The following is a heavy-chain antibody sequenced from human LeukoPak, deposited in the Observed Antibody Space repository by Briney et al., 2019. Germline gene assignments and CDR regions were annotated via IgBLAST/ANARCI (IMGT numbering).Heavy chain of an antibody. CDR3: TRDRGAYNLYDY. CDR1: XFTFGDYA. D-gene: IGHD1-1*01. V-gene: IGHV3-49*03. Sequence: SLRLXCTASXFTFGDYAMSWIRQAPGKGLEWVGFIRSKAYGETADYAASVKGRFTISRDDSKAIAYLQMNSLKTEDTAVYHCTRDRGAYNLYDYWGQGTLVTVSS. J-gene: IGHJ4*02. CDR2: IRSKAYGETA.